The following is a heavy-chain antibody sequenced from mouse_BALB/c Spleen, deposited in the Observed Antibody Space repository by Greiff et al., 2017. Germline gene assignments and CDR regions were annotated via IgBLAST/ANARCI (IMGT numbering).Heavy chain of an antibody. CDR2: ISDGGSYT. CDR3: ARVSYGSSYFDY. V-gene: IGHV5-4*02. D-gene: IGHD1-1*01. CDR1: GFTFSDYY. Sequence: EVKLVESGGGLVKPGGSLKLSCAASGFTFSDYYMYWVRQTPEKRLEWVATISDGGSYTYYPDSVKGRFTISRDNAKNNLYLQMSSLKSEDTAMYYGARVSYGSSYFDYWGQGTTLTVAA. J-gene: IGHJ2*01.